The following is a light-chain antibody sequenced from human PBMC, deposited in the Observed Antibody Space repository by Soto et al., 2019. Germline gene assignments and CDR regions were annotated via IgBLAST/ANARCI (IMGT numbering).Light chain of an antibody. CDR1: SSDVGGYNY. Sequence: QSALTQPASVSGSPGQPITISCTGTSSDVGGYNYVSWYQQHPDKAPKLMIYDVTNRPSGVSNRFSGSKSGNTASLTISGLQAEDEADYYCSSYSGISTYVVFGGGTTLTVL. CDR2: DVT. J-gene: IGLJ2*01. V-gene: IGLV2-14*01. CDR3: SSYSGISTYVV.